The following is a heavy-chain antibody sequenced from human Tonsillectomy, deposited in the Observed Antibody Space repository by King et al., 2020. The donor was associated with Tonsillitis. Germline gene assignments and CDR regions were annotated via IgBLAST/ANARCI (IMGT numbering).Heavy chain of an antibody. CDR3: AREGGYSYGYYPNWFDP. J-gene: IGHJ5*02. CDR1: GFTFSSYS. D-gene: IGHD5-18*01. Sequence: VQLVESGGGLVKPGGSLRLSCEASGFTFSSYSMNWVRQAPGKGLEWVASISSSSSYIYYADPVKGRFTISRDNAKNSLYLQMNSLRAEDTAVYYCAREGGYSYGYYPNWFDPWGQGTLVTVSS. CDR2: ISSSSSYI. V-gene: IGHV3-21*01.